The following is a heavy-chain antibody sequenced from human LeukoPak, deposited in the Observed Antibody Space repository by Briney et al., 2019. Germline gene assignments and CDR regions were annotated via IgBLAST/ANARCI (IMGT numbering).Heavy chain of an antibody. CDR2: IYTSGTT. CDR1: GGSISNGRYN. D-gene: IGHD6-19*01. J-gene: IGHJ4*02. CDR3: ARAPAPHISGSDYHFDY. V-gene: IGHV4-61*02. Sequence: PSETLSLTCTVSGGSISNGRYNWSWIRQPAGKGLEWIGRIYTSGTTNYNSSLRSRVTISLDTSKNQFSLRLRSVTAADTAVYYCARAPAPHISGSDYHFDYWGQGTLVTASS.